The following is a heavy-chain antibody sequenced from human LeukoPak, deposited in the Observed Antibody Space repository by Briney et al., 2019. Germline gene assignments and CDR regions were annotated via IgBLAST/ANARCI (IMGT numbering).Heavy chain of an antibody. J-gene: IGHJ4*02. Sequence: PGGSLRLSCTASGFTFSNYWMTWVRQAPGKGMEWVANIKQDGREKNYVDSVTSRFTISRDNDKNLLFLQMSSLSPEDTAVYYCARKAGKMFDYWGQGTLVTASS. V-gene: IGHV3-7*01. CDR2: IKQDGREK. CDR3: ARKAGKMFDY. D-gene: IGHD6-19*01. CDR1: GFTFSNYW.